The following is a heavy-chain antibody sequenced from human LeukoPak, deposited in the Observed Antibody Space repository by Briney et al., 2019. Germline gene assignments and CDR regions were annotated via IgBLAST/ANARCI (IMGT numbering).Heavy chain of an antibody. D-gene: IGHD1-26*01. CDR2: ISAYNGNT. V-gene: IGHV1-18*04. J-gene: IGHJ5*02. Sequence: ASVKVSCKASGYTFTSYGISWVGQAPGQGREWMGWISAYNGNTNNAQKLQGRVTMTTDTSTSTAYMELRSLTSDDTAVYYCARGWDNWFDPWGQGTPVTVSS. CDR1: GYTFTSYG. CDR3: ARGWDNWFDP.